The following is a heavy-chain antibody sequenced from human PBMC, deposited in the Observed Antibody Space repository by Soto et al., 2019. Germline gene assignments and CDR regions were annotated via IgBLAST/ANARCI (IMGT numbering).Heavy chain of an antibody. V-gene: IGHV3-53*01. D-gene: IGHD1-20*01. J-gene: IGHJ4*02. CDR3: ARLPLADNSDQH. Sequence: EVQLVESGGGLIQPGGSLRLSCAASGFTVSSNYMSWVRQAPGKGLEWVKVIYSGGSTYYADSVKGRFTISRDNSKNTLYLQMHSLRADDTAVYYCARLPLADNSDQHWGQGTLVTVSS. CDR2: IYSGGST. CDR1: GFTVSSNY.